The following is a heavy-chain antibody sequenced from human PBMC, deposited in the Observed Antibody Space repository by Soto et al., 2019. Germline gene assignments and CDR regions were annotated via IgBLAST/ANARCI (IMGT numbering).Heavy chain of an antibody. V-gene: IGHV4-30-4*08. CDR3: ARERPDGARLDP. Sequence: PSETLSLTCTVSGGSISSGGYYWCWIRQHPGKGLEWIGYIYYSGSTYYNPSLKSRVTISVDTSKNQFSLKLSSVTAADTAVYYCARERPDGARLDPWGQGTLVTV. J-gene: IGHJ5*02. CDR1: GGSISSGGYY. CDR2: IYYSGST. D-gene: IGHD6-6*01.